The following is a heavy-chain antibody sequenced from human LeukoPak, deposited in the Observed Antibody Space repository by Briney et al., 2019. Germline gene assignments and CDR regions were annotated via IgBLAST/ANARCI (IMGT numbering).Heavy chain of an antibody. CDR2: IIPIFGTA. V-gene: IGHV1-69*13. Sequence: GASVKVSCKASGGTFSSYAISWVRQAPGQGLEWMGGIIPIFGTANYAQKFQGRVTITADESTSTAYMELSSLRSEDTAVYYCARAMGATRYYYYYGMDVWGQGTTVTVSS. CDR3: ARAMGATRYYYYYGMDV. CDR1: GGTFSSYA. J-gene: IGHJ6*02. D-gene: IGHD1-26*01.